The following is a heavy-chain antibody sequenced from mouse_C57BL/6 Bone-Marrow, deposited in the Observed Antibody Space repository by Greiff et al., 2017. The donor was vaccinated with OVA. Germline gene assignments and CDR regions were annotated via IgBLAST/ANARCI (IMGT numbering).Heavy chain of an antibody. CDR3: AIYDGYLMDY. Sequence: QVQLQQSGPGLVAPSQSLSITCTVSGFSLTSYGVDWVRPSPGKGLEWLGVIWGVGSTNYNSALKSRLSISKDNSKSQVFLKMNSLQTDDTAMYYCAIYDGYLMDYWGQGTSVTVSS. V-gene: IGHV2-6*01. J-gene: IGHJ4*01. CDR2: IWGVGST. CDR1: GFSLTSYG. D-gene: IGHD2-3*01.